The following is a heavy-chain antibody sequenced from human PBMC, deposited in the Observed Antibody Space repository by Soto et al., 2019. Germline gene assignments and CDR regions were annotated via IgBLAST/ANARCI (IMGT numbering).Heavy chain of an antibody. CDR3: ARDILSVGLRASDAFDV. V-gene: IGHV1-3*01. CDR2: INPDNGNT. Sequence: QVQLVQSGAEVRKPWASVNISCRASGFSFSDNLINWVRQAPGQSLEWMGWINPDNGNTRYSQTFKGRVTISRNSSASIATVEVSDLTSVDTAVYYCARDILSVGLRASDAFDVWGQGTMVPVSS. CDR1: GFSFSDNL. J-gene: IGHJ3*01. D-gene: IGHD2-8*02.